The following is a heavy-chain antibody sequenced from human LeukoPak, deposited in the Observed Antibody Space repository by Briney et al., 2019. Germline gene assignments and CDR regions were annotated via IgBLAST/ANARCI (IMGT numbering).Heavy chain of an antibody. CDR3: ARGKPNGKHAFDI. Sequence: SETLSLTCAVYGGSFSGYYWNWIRQPPGKGLEWIGEINHSGSTNYNPSLKSRVTISVDTSKNQFSLKLSSVTAADTAVYYCARGKPNGKHAFDIWGQGTMVTVSS. J-gene: IGHJ3*02. V-gene: IGHV4-34*01. CDR2: INHSGST. D-gene: IGHD1-14*01. CDR1: GGSFSGYY.